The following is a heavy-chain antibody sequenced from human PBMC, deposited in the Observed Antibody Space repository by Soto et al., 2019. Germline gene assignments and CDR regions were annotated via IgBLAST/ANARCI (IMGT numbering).Heavy chain of an antibody. CDR3: ARGGTFAYDTSGYSVY. CDR1: GYTFSAYY. D-gene: IGHD3-22*01. V-gene: IGHV1-2*02. J-gene: IGHJ4*02. Sequence: ASVKVSCKTSGYTFSAYYMHWVRQAPGQGLEWMGWINPKSGGTLYAQKFQGRVTMTRETFISTAYMELSRLRSDDTAMYYCARGGTFAYDTSGYSVYWGQGTMLTVSS. CDR2: INPKSGGT.